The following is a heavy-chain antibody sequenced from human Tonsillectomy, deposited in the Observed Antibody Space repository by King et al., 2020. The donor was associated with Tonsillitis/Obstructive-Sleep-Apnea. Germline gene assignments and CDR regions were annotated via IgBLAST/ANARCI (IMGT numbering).Heavy chain of an antibody. CDR1: GGSIDTNNW. J-gene: IGHJ4*02. V-gene: IGHV4-4*02. CDR3: ARAYDY. Sequence: VPLQESGPGLVQPSGTLSLTCAVSGGSIDTNNWWIWVRQPPGKGLEWIGEIYHSGTSTYNPSLKSRLTISVDKSKNQFSLKLSSVTAADTAVYYCARAYDYWGRGTLVTVSS. CDR2: IYHSGTS.